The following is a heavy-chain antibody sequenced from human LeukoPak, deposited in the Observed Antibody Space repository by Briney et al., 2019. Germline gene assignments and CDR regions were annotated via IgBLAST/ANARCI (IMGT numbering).Heavy chain of an antibody. J-gene: IGHJ4*02. CDR3: ARRYSDSQIDY. D-gene: IGHD4-11*01. V-gene: IGHV5-51*01. CDR2: HYPGDSDT. CDR1: GYSFTSYW. Sequence: GESLKISCKGSGYSFTSYWIGWVRQIPGKCLEWMRIHYPGDSDTRYSPSFQGQVTISADKSIGTAYMQWSSLKASDTAMYYCARRYSDSQIDYWGQGTLANVSS.